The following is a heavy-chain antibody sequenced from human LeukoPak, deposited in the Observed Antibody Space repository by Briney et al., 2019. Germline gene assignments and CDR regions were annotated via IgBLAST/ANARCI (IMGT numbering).Heavy chain of an antibody. CDR2: IYHSAST. V-gene: IGHV4-59*08. Sequence: SETLSLTCTVSGGSISSYYWSWIRQPPGKGLEWIGYIYHSASTHSNLSLKSRVTISVDTSNNHFSLKLSSVTAADTAVYYCASGRGTVTRFDYWGQGTLVTV. D-gene: IGHD4-17*01. CDR3: ASGRGTVTRFDY. CDR1: GGSISSYY. J-gene: IGHJ4*02.